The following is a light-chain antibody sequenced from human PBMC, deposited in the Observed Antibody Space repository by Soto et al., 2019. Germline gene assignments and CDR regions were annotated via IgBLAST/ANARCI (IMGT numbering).Light chain of an antibody. Sequence: EIVLTQSPGTLSLSPGERATLSCRASQSVSNNYLAWYQQKPGQAPRLLLYGASNRATGIPDRFSGSGSGTDFTLTISRLEPEEFAVYSCQQYGSSGTFGQGTKVEIE. J-gene: IGKJ1*01. V-gene: IGKV3-20*01. CDR2: GAS. CDR1: QSVSNNY. CDR3: QQYGSSGT.